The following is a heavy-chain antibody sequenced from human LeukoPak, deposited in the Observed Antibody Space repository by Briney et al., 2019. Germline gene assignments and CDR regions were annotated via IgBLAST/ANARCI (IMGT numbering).Heavy chain of an antibody. Sequence: ASVTVSCTASGYTFTSYYMYWVRQAPGQGLEWMGVINPNRGSTSYAQKFQGRVTMTRDMSTSTVYMELSSLRSEDTAVYYCATGGHVRVYDSSAYYGHYWGQGTLVTVPS. J-gene: IGHJ4*02. CDR3: ATGGHVRVYDSSAYYGHY. V-gene: IGHV1-46*01. D-gene: IGHD3-22*01. CDR1: GYTFTSYY. CDR2: INPNRGST.